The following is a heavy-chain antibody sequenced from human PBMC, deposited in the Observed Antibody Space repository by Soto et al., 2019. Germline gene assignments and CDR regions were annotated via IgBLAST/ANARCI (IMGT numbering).Heavy chain of an antibody. D-gene: IGHD2-15*01. J-gene: IGHJ4*02. CDR1: GFTFSSYA. CDR3: AKDIVVVVAAHDY. CDR2: ISGSGGST. Sequence: EVQLLESGGGLVQPGGSLRLSCAASGFTFSSYAMSWVRQAPGKGLEWVSAISGSGGSTYYTDSVKGRFTISRDNSKNTLYLQMNSLRAEDTAVYYCAKDIVVVVAAHDYWGQGTLVTVSS. V-gene: IGHV3-23*01.